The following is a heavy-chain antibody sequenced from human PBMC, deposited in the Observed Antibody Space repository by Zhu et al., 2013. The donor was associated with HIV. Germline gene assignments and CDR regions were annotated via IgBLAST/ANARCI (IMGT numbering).Heavy chain of an antibody. Sequence: EVQLVESGGGLVQPGGSLRLSCTASGFTFSSSEMNWVRQAPGKGLEWVSYISSSGSTMYYADSVKGRFTISRDNAKNSLYLQMNSLRAEDTAVYYCASQHYNIFDYWGQGTLVTVSS. CDR3: ASQHYNIFDY. CDR1: GFTFSSSE. V-gene: IGHV3-48*03. J-gene: IGHJ4*02. D-gene: IGHD1-1*01. CDR2: ISSSGSTM.